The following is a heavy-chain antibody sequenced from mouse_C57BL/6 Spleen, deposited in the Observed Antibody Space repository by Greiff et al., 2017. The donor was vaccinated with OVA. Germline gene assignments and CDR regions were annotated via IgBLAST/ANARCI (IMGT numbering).Heavy chain of an antibody. CDR1: GYSITSGYY. Sequence: VQLKESGPGLVKPSQSLSLTCSVTGYSITSGYYWNWIRQFPGNKLEWMGYISYDGSNNYNPSLKNRISITRDTSKNQFFLKLNSVTTEDTATYYCARGEGRYFDVWGTGTTVTVSS. V-gene: IGHV3-6*01. CDR3: ARGEGRYFDV. CDR2: ISYDGSN. J-gene: IGHJ1*03.